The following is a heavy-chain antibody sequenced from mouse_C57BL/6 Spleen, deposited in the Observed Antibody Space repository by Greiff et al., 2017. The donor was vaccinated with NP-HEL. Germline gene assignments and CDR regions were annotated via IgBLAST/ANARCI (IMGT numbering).Heavy chain of an antibody. J-gene: IGHJ3*01. D-gene: IGHD2-12*01. CDR3: TGDDSAWFAY. V-gene: IGHV6-3*01. CDR1: GFTFSNYR. Sequence: EVKLQESGGGLVQPGGSMKLSCVASGFTFSNYRMNWVRQSPEKGLEWVAQIRLKSDNYATHYAESVKGRFTISRDDSKSSVYLQMNNLRAEDTGIYYCTGDDSAWFAYWGQGTLVTVSA. CDR2: IRLKSDNYAT.